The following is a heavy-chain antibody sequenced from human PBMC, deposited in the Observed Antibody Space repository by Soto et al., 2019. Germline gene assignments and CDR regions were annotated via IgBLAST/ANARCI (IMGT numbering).Heavy chain of an antibody. J-gene: IGHJ4*02. D-gene: IGHD3-9*01. CDR1: GLTFSSYD. CDR3: VKLTDY. CDR2: ISPNGGST. Sequence: PGGSLRLSCSASGLTFSSYDVHWVRQAPGKGLEFVAGISPNGGSTFYADSVKGRSTISRDNSKNTLYLQMSSLRPDDTALYYCVKLTDYWGQGALVTVSS. V-gene: IGHV3-64D*06.